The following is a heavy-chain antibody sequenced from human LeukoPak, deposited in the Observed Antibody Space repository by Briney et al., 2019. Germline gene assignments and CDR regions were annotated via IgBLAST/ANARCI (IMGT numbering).Heavy chain of an antibody. J-gene: IGHJ5*02. CDR1: GGSFSGYH. D-gene: IGHD5-24*01. V-gene: IGHV4-34*01. CDR3: ARGPAGIHGLHRGWFDP. CDR2: INHSGST. Sequence: SETLSLTCAVYGGSFSGYHWSWIRQPPGKGLEWIGEINHSGSTNYNPSLKSRVTISVDTSKNQFSLKLSPVTAADTAVYYCARGPAGIHGLHRGWFDPWGQGTLVTVSS.